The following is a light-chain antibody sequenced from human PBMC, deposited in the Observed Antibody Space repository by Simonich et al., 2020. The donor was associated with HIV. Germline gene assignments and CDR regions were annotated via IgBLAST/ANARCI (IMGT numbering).Light chain of an antibody. CDR3: QSADSSGTWV. Sequence: SYELTQPPSVSVSPGQTARIPCSGDAWPKQYAYWYQQKPGQAPVLGIYKDSERPSGIPERFSGSSSGTTVTLTISGVQAEDEADYYCQSADSSGTWVFGGGTKLTVL. V-gene: IGLV3-25*03. CDR2: KDS. CDR1: AWPKQY. J-gene: IGLJ3*02.